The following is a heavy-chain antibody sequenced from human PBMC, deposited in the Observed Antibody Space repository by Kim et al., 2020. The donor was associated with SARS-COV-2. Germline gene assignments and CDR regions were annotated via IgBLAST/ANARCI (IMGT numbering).Heavy chain of an antibody. CDR1: GYTFTSYA. Sequence: ASVKVSCKASGYTFTSYALHWVRQAPGQRLEWMGWINAGNDDTKYSQKFQGRVTITRDTSASTVYMELSSLTSEDTAVYYCARGWGRWELLGWAYYFDYWGQGTLVTVSS. CDR3: ARGWGRWELLGWAYYFDY. V-gene: IGHV1-3*01. CDR2: INAGNDDT. D-gene: IGHD1-26*01. J-gene: IGHJ4*02.